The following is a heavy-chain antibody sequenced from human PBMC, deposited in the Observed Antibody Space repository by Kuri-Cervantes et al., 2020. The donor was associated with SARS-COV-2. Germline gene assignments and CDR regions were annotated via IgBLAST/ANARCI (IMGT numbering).Heavy chain of an antibody. Sequence: GGSLRLSCAASGFIFSRYSMNWVRQAPGKGLEWVSYISSSGSTIYYADSVKGRFTISRDNAKNSLYLQMNSLRAEDTAVYYCAIGDSSSPHDAFDIWGQGTMVTVSS. CDR1: GFIFSRYS. D-gene: IGHD6-6*01. J-gene: IGHJ3*02. CDR3: AIGDSSSPHDAFDI. CDR2: ISSSGSTI. V-gene: IGHV3-48*04.